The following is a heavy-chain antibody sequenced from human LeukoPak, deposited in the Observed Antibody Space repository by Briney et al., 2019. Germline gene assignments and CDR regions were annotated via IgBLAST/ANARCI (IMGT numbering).Heavy chain of an antibody. CDR1: GFTFSTYS. D-gene: IGHD4-17*01. CDR3: ARDRYGDYDS. J-gene: IGHJ5*01. V-gene: IGHV3-48*02. Sequence: GGSLRLSCAASGFTFSTYSMNWVRQAPGKGLEWVSYIGSRSNTTYYADSVKGRFTISRDNAQSSLFLQMHSLRDEDTAVYYCARDRYGDYDSWGQGTLVTVSS. CDR2: IGSRSNTT.